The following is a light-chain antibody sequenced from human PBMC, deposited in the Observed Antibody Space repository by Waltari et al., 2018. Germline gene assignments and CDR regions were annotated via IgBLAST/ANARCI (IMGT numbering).Light chain of an antibody. CDR3: QSYDTSLSVV. J-gene: IGLJ2*01. CDR2: GTS. Sequence: QSVLTQPPPLPGAPGQRVTISCTRCRSNPGAGYAVHWYQQLPGKAPKLLIYGTSTRPLGVPDRYFGSQSGTSASLAITGLQAEDEADYYCQSYDTSLSVVFGGGTKLTVL. V-gene: IGLV1-40*01. CDR1: RSNPGAGYA.